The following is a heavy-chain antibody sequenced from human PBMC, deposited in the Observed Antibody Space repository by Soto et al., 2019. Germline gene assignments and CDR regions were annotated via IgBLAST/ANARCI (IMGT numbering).Heavy chain of an antibody. CDR2: ISWDGSMT. CDR1: GFTFDDYS. CDR3: AKEYNSGYYYDA. Sequence: GGSLRLSCAASGFTFDDYSMHWVRQAPGKGLEWVSLISWDGSMTFYADSVKGRFIISRDNSRNSLYLQMNSLRTEDTALYYCAKEYNSGYYYDAWGRGTLVTVSS. V-gene: IGHV3-43*01. D-gene: IGHD3-22*01. J-gene: IGHJ5*02.